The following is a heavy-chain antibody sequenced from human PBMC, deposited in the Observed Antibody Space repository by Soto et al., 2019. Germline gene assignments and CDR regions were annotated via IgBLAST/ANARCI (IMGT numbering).Heavy chain of an antibody. CDR1: GFTFSSYG. V-gene: IGHV3-30*18. Sequence: PWGSLRLSCAASGFTFSSYGMHWVRQAPGKGLEWVAVISYDGSNKYYADSVKGRFTISRDNSKSTLYLQMNSLRAEDTALYYCAKGRSYYYYYGVDVWGQGTTVTVSS. CDR2: ISYDGSNK. J-gene: IGHJ6*02. CDR3: AKGRSYYYYYGVDV.